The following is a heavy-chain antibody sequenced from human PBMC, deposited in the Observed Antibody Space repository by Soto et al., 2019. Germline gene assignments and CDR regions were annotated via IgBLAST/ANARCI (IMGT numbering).Heavy chain of an antibody. CDR3: ARDQGATMDYYYYYYGMDV. D-gene: IGHD1-26*01. CDR1: GYTFTSYY. V-gene: IGHV1-46*03. J-gene: IGHJ6*02. Sequence: ASVKVSCKASGYTFTSYYMPWVRQAPGQGLEWMGIINPSGGSTSYAQKFQGRVTMTRDTSTSTVYMELSSLRSEDTAVYYCARDQGATMDYYYYYYGMDVWGQGTTVTVSS. CDR2: INPSGGST.